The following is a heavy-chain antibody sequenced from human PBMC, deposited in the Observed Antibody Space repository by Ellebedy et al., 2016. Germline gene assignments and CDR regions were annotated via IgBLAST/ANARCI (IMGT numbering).Heavy chain of an antibody. D-gene: IGHD3-3*01. CDR3: ARDLRRWSGYPGYMDV. V-gene: IGHV1-18*04. Sequence: ASVKVSXKASGYTFTNYYMHWVRQAPGQGLEWMGWISAYNGNTNYAQKLQGRVTMTTDTSTSTAYMELRSLRSDDTAVYYCARDLRRWSGYPGYMDVWGKGTTVTVSS. J-gene: IGHJ6*03. CDR1: GYTFTNYY. CDR2: ISAYNGNT.